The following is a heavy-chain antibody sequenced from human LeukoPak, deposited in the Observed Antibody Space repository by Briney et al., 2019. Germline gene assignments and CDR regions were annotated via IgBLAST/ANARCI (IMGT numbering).Heavy chain of an antibody. V-gene: IGHV3-20*04. D-gene: IGHD3/OR15-3a*01. Sequence: GGSLRLSCAASGFTFDDYGMSWVRHAPGKGLEWVSGINWNGRSTGYADSVKGRFTISRDNAKNSLYLQMNSLRAEDMAFYYCARDYLNSAKYDFWSGYYDYWGQGTLVTASS. CDR2: INWNGRST. J-gene: IGHJ4*02. CDR1: GFTFDDYG. CDR3: ARDYLNSAKYDFWSGYYDY.